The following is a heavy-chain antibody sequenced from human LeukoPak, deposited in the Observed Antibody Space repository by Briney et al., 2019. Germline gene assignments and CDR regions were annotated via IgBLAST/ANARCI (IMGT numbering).Heavy chain of an antibody. CDR1: GFTFSSYS. CDR3: AKAPVTTCSGAYCYPFDY. V-gene: IGHV3-21*01. Sequence: GGSLRLSCAAPGFTFSSYSMNWVRQAPGKGLEWVSSISSSSYIYYADSVKGRFTISRDNAKNSLYLQMNSLRAEDTAVYYCAKAPVTTCSGAYCYPFDYWSQGTLVTVSS. J-gene: IGHJ4*02. D-gene: IGHD2-15*01. CDR2: ISSSSYI.